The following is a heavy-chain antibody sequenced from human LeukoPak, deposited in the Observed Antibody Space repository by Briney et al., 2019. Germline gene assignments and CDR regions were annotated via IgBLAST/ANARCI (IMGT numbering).Heavy chain of an antibody. V-gene: IGHV3-7*01. D-gene: IGHD3-22*01. CDR3: ARELQGNYYDSSGYYPPHYYYYYGMDV. Sequence: PGGSLRLSCAASGFTFSNYWMTWVRQAPGKGLEWVANIKEDGSRKNYVDSVKGRFTISRDNAKNSLYLQMNSLRAEDTAVYYCARELQGNYYDSSGYYPPHYYYYYGMDVWGQGTTVTVSS. CDR2: IKEDGSRK. CDR1: GFTFSNYW. J-gene: IGHJ6*02.